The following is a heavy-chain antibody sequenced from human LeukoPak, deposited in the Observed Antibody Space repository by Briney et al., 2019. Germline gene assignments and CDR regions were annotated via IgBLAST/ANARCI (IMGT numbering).Heavy chain of an antibody. J-gene: IGHJ4*02. Sequence: GGSLRLSCAASGFTFSSYAMSWVRQAPGKGLEWVSAISASGDYADSVKGRFIISRDNSRNTLYLQMNSLRVEDTAVYFCAKAVGSGLVFYFNYWGQGTLVTVSS. CDR2: ISASG. CDR3: AKAVGSGLVFYFNY. D-gene: IGHD5-18*01. V-gene: IGHV3-23*01. CDR1: GFTFSSYA.